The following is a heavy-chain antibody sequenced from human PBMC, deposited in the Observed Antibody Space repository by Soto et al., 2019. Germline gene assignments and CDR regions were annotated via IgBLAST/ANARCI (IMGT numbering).Heavy chain of an antibody. D-gene: IGHD2-21*02. V-gene: IGHV4-59*12. CDR1: DGSISSYY. CDR2: IYYSVST. Sequence: PLSLTGLVSDGSISSYYWIWILKPPVKLLYFIWSIYYSVSTNYKPSLKSRVTISVDTSKNQFSLKLSSVPAADTAVYYCARVRGLYCGGDCYPPTTNWFDPWGQGTLVNVS. CDR3: ARVRGLYCGGDCYPPTTNWFDP. J-gene: IGHJ5*02.